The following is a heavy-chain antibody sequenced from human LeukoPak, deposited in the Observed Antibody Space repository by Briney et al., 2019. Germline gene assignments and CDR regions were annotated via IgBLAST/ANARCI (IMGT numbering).Heavy chain of an antibody. CDR2: INHSGST. CDR1: GGSISGYY. CDR3: ARRKLLWFGGTKGARTHFGY. D-gene: IGHD3-10*01. V-gene: IGHV4-34*01. Sequence: SETLSLTCTVSGGSISGYYWSWIRQPPGKGLEWIGEINHSGSTNYNPSLKSRVTISVDTSKNQFSLKLSSVTAADTAVYYCARRKLLWFGGTKGARTHFGYWGQGTLVTVSS. J-gene: IGHJ4*02.